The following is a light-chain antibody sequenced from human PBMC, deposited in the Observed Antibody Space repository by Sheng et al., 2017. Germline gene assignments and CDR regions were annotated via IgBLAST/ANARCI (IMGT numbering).Light chain of an antibody. Sequence: ETVMTQSPATLSVSPGERVTLSCRASQSVSSNLAWYQQKPGQAPRLLIYGASTRATGIPARFSGSGSGTEFTLAISSLQSEDFVVYSCQQYDNWPVTFGQGTRLEI. V-gene: IGKV3-15*01. J-gene: IGKJ5*01. CDR2: GAS. CDR3: QQYDNWPVT. CDR1: QSVSSN.